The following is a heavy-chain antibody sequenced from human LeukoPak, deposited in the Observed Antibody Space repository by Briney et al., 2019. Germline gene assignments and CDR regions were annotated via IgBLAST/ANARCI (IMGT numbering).Heavy chain of an antibody. CDR2: IYYSGST. Sequence: SETLSLTCTVSGGSISSYYWSWIRQPPGKGLEWIGYIYYSGSTNYNPSLKSRVTMSVDTSKNQFSLKLSSVTAADTAVYYCARGISGYSSGWYSLGQGFDYWGQGTLVTVSS. J-gene: IGHJ4*02. CDR3: ARGISGYSSGWYSLGQGFDY. D-gene: IGHD6-19*01. CDR1: GGSISSYY. V-gene: IGHV4-59*01.